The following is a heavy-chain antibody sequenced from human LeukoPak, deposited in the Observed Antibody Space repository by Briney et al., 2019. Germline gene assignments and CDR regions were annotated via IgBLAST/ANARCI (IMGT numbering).Heavy chain of an antibody. V-gene: IGHV1-69*13. CDR1: GGTFSSYA. J-gene: IGHJ4*02. D-gene: IGHD3-22*01. CDR3: AFTYYYDSSGYYTLDY. CDR2: IIPIFGTA. Sequence: GASVKVSCKASGGTFSSYAISWVRQAPGQGLEWMGGIIPIFGTANYAQKFQGRVTITADESTSTAYMELSSLRSEDTAVCYCAFTYYYDSSGYYTLDYWGQGTLVTVSS.